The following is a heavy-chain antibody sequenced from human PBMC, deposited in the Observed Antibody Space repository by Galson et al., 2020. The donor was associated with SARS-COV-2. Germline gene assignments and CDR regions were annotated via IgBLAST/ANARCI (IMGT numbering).Heavy chain of an antibody. J-gene: IGHJ3*02. D-gene: IGHD1-1*01. CDR2: ISGSGDST. Sequence: GGSLRLSCGASGLTFSFYAMSWVRQGPGKGLEWVSAISGSGDSTYYADSVKGRFTLSRDNSKNTLFLQMNSLRAEDTAVYYCAKNKRDVHDGFDIWGKGTVVTVSS. CDR3: AKNKRDVHDGFDI. CDR1: GLTFSFYA. V-gene: IGHV3-23*01.